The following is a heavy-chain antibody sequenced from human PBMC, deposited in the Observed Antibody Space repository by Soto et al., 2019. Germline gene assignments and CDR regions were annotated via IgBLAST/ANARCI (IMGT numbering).Heavy chain of an antibody. V-gene: IGHV1-69*13. D-gene: IGHD6-19*01. CDR3: ARDDRTPARYSSGWYGGYYFDY. CDR2: IIPIFGTA. Sequence: ASVKVSCKASGGTFSSYAISWVRQAPGQGLEWMGGIIPIFGTANYAQKFQGRVTITADESTSTAYMELSSLRSEDTAVYYCARDDRTPARYSSGWYGGYYFDYWGQGTLVTVSS. CDR1: GGTFSSYA. J-gene: IGHJ4*02.